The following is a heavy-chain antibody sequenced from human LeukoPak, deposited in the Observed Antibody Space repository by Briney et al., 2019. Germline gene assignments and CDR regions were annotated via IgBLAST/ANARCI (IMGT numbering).Heavy chain of an antibody. V-gene: IGHV3-15*01. Sequence: GSLRLSCAASRFSFTNVWMSRLRQAPGKGLVGVGLTKSNTAGCSTDYAGCVKIRLNISREDTKMKLYLQINTQKTEYSAVYYCATEGVTAVTTQASDALDVWGQGALVTVSS. CDR3: ATEGVTAVTTQASDALDV. J-gene: IGHJ3*01. CDR2: TKSNTAGCST. D-gene: IGHD4-17*01. CDR1: RFSFTNVW.